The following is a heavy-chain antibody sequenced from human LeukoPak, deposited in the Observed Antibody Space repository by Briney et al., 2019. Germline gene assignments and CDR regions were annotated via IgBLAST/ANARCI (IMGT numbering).Heavy chain of an antibody. CDR1: GGTFSSYA. D-gene: IGHD3-10*01. CDR3: ARVGYYGSGNTYYMDV. J-gene: IGHJ6*03. Sequence: SVKVSCKASGGTFSSYAISWVRQAPGQGLEWMGRIIPIFGTANYAQKFQGRVTITTDESTSTACMELSSLRSEDTAVYYCARVGYYGSGNTYYMDVWGKGTTVTVSS. V-gene: IGHV1-69*05. CDR2: IIPIFGTA.